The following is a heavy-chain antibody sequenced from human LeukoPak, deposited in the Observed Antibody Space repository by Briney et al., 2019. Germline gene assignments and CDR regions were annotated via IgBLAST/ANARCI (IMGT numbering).Heavy chain of an antibody. CDR3: VTTWGDY. D-gene: IGHD3-16*01. CDR2: IKTDGTIT. Sequence: PGGSLRLSCAVSGFTFSNHWMYWVRQVPRKGLVCVSAIKTDGTITNYADSVKGRFTISRDNAKNTLYLQMNGLRAEDKAIYYCVTTWGDYWGQGTLVTVSS. J-gene: IGHJ4*02. V-gene: IGHV3-74*01. CDR1: GFTFSNHW.